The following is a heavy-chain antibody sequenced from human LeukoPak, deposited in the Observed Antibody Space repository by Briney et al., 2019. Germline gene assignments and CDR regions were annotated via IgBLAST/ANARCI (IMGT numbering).Heavy chain of an antibody. CDR3: AKDVLYYDSSGYVSPFDY. D-gene: IGHD3-22*01. CDR2: IRYDGSNK. V-gene: IGHV3-30*02. J-gene: IGHJ4*02. Sequence: PGGSLRLSCAASGFTFSSYGMRWVRQAPGKGLEWVAFIRYDGSNKYYADSVKGRFTISRDNSKNTLYLQMNSLRAEDTAVYYCAKDVLYYDSSGYVSPFDYWGQGTLVTVSS. CDR1: GFTFSSYG.